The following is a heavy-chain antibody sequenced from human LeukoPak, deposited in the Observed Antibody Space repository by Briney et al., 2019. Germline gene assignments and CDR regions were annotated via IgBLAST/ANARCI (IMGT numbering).Heavy chain of an antibody. CDR3: AKDSYYDYVWGSYRFTNKFDF. CDR1: GFIFSNYY. V-gene: IGHV3-23*01. D-gene: IGHD3-16*02. CDR2: ISGSGGST. J-gene: IGHJ4*02. Sequence: GGSLRLSCAASGFIFSNYYMHWVRQAPGKGLEWVSGISGSGGSTYYADSVKGRFTISRDNSKNTLYLQMNSLRAEDTAVYYCAKDSYYDYVWGSYRFTNKFDFWGQGTLVTVSS.